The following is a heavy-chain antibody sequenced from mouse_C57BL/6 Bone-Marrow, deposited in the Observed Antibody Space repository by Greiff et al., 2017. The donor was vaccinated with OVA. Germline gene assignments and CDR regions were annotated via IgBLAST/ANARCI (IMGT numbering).Heavy chain of an antibody. CDR2: INPYNGGT. V-gene: IGHV1-19*01. CDR1: GYTFTDYY. J-gene: IGHJ3*01. CDR3: ARGSWFAY. Sequence: VQLQQSGPVLVKPGASVKMSCTASGYTFTDYYMNWVKQSPGKSLEWIGVINPYNGGTSYNQKFKGKATLTVDKSSSTAYMELNSLTSEDSAVYYCARGSWFAYWGQGTLVTVSA.